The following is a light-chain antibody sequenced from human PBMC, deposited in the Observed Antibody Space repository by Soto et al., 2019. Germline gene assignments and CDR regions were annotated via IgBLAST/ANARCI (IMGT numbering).Light chain of an antibody. CDR3: QSYDSSLSGRGV. V-gene: IGLV1-40*01. Sequence: QSVLTQPPSVSGAPGQRVTISCTGSSSNIGAGYDVHWYQPLPGTAPKLLSYGNSNRPSGVPDRFSGSKSVTSASLAITGLQAEDEADYYCQSYDSSLSGRGVFGGGTQLTVL. J-gene: IGLJ2*01. CDR1: SSNIGAGYD. CDR2: GNS.